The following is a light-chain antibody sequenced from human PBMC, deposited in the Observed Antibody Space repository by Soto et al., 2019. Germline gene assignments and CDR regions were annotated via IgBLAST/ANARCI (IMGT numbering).Light chain of an antibody. CDR3: CSYAGSSTFV. CDR1: SSDVGSYNL. Sequence: QSVLTQPASVSESPGQSITISCTGTSSDVGSYNLVSWYQQHPGKAPKLMIYEGSKRPSGVSNRFSGSKSGNTASLTISGLQAEDEADYYCCSYAGSSTFVFGGGTKLTVL. J-gene: IGLJ2*01. CDR2: EGS. V-gene: IGLV2-23*03.